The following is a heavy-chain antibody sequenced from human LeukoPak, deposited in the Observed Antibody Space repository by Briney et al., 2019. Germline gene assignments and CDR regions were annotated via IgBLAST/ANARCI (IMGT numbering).Heavy chain of an antibody. CDR1: GGSISSGDYY. CDR3: ARSYCSGGSCYRTFDY. V-gene: IGHV4-30-4*01. Sequence: SQTLSLTCTVSGGSISSGDYYWSWIRQPPGKGLEWIGDIYYSGSTYYNPSLKSRVTISVDTSKNQFSLKLSSVTAADTAVYYCARSYCSGGSCYRTFDYWGQGTLVTVSS. J-gene: IGHJ4*02. CDR2: IYYSGST. D-gene: IGHD2-15*01.